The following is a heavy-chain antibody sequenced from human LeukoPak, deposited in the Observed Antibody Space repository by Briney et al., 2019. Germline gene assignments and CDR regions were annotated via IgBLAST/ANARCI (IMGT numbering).Heavy chain of an antibody. J-gene: IGHJ6*02. Sequence: ASVKVSCKGSDYTFTSYGISWVRQAPGQGLEWMGWISAYNGNTNYAQKLQGRVTMSTDTSTSTAYMELRSLRSDDTAVYYCASSIVVEAYYYGMDVWGQGTTVTVSS. CDR3: ASSIVVEAYYYGMDV. V-gene: IGHV1-18*01. D-gene: IGHD2-21*01. CDR1: DYTFTSYG. CDR2: ISAYNGNT.